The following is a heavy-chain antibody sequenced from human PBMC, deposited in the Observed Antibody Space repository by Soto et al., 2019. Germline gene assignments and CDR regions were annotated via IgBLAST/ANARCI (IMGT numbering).Heavy chain of an antibody. CDR3: ARGGGQQLVLGSFDY. Sequence: SETLSLTCTVSGGSVSSGSYYWSWIRQPPGKGLEWIGYIYYSGSTYYNPSLKSRVTISVDTSKNQFSLKLSSVTAADTAVYYCARGGGQQLVLGSFDYWGQGTLVTVSS. D-gene: IGHD6-13*01. CDR1: GGSVSSGSYY. CDR2: IYYSGST. J-gene: IGHJ4*02. V-gene: IGHV4-61*01.